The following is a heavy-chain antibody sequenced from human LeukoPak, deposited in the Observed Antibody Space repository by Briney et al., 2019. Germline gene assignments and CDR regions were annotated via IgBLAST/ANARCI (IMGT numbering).Heavy chain of an antibody. J-gene: IGHJ4*02. CDR2: ISSSGTTT. V-gene: IGHV3-48*03. D-gene: IGHD6-19*01. Sequence: TGGSLRLSCAASGFSFSVYEMHWVRQAPGKGLEWISDISSSGTTTYYADSVKGRFTISRDNAKNSLYLQMNSLRAEDTALYYCAGGDRNGWYFDYWGQGTLVTVSS. CDR3: AGGDRNGWYFDY. CDR1: GFSFSVYE.